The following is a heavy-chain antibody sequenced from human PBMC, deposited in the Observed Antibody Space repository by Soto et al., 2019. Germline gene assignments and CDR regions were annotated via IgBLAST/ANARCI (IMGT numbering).Heavy chain of an antibody. CDR3: ARYNTGHSDY. D-gene: IGHD1-20*01. Sequence: TGGSLRLSCAASGFTFSCYCMHWVRQAPGKGLEWVAVIWYHGNSMYYADSVKGRFTISRDNSKNTLYLQMNNLRAEDTAVYYCARYNTGHSDYWGQGTLVSVSS. J-gene: IGHJ4*02. CDR2: IWYHGNSM. CDR1: GFTFSCYC. V-gene: IGHV3-33*01.